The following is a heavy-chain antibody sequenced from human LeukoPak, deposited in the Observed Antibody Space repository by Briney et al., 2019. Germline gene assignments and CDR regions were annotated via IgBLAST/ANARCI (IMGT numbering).Heavy chain of an antibody. CDR2: IIPILGIA. CDR1: GGTFSSYA. V-gene: IGHV1-69*04. Sequence: ASVKVSCKASGGTFSSYAISWVRQAPGQGLEWMGRIIPILGIANYAQKFQGRVTITADKSTSTAYMELSSLRSEDTAVYYFARGQGKSYGMDVWGQGTTVTVSS. D-gene: IGHD4-23*01. J-gene: IGHJ6*02. CDR3: ARGQGKSYGMDV.